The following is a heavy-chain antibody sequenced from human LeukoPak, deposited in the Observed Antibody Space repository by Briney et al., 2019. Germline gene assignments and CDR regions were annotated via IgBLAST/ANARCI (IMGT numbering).Heavy chain of an antibody. J-gene: IGHJ4*02. CDR2: IYYSGST. CDR1: GGSISSYY. V-gene: IGHV4-59*01. D-gene: IGHD1-26*01. CDR3: ARVRGSYLNFVDY. Sequence: NPSETLSLTCTVSGGSISSYYWSWIRQPPGKGLEWIGYIYYSGSTNYNPSLKSRVTISVDTSKNQFSLKLSSVTAADTAVYYCARVRGSYLNFVDYWGQGTLVTVSS.